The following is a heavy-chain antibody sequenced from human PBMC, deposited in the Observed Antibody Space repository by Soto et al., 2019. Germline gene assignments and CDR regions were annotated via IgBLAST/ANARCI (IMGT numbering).Heavy chain of an antibody. J-gene: IGHJ4*01. D-gene: IGHD6-6*01. CDR2: ISDSSSTI. Sequence: GGSLTLSCAASGFTFSSHSMNWVRQAPGKGLEWVAYISDSSSTIYYADSVKGRFSISRDNAKNSLYLQMNSLTAEDSAVYSCARNDLPSRSSAFDYWGQGTLVTVSS. CDR3: ARNDLPSRSSAFDY. V-gene: IGHV3-48*01. CDR1: GFTFSSHS.